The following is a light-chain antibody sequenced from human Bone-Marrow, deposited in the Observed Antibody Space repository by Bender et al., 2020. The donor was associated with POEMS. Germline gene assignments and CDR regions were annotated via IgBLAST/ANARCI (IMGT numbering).Light chain of an antibody. V-gene: IGLV2-14*01. J-gene: IGLJ2*01. CDR2: EVS. Sequence: QSALAQPASVSGSPGQSITISCTGSTSDFGAHNYVSWYHHYPGKVPKLIIYEVSTRPSGVSNRFSGSKSGNTASLAISGLQSEDEGDYYCCSYAGTHVVFGGGTKLTVL. CDR3: CSYAGTHVV. CDR1: TSDFGAHNY.